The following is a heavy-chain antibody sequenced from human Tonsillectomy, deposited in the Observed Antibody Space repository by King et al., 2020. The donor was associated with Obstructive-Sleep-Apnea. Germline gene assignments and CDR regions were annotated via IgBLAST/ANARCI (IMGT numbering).Heavy chain of an antibody. CDR1: GFTFSSYA. CDR2: ISYDGSNK. D-gene: IGHD3-22*01. V-gene: IGHV3-30-3*01. Sequence: VQLVESGGGAVQPGRSLRLSCAASGFTFSSYAMHWVRQAPGKGLEWVAVISYDGSNKFYADSVKGRFTISRDNSKNTLYLQMNGLRAEDTAVYYCARDYARITMIVVVSPFDYWGQGTLVTVSS. CDR3: ARDYARITMIVVVSPFDY. J-gene: IGHJ4*02.